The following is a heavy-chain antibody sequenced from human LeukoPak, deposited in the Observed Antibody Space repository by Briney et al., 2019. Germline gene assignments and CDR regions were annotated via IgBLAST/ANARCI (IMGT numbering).Heavy chain of an antibody. CDR2: IKQDGSEK. CDR1: GFTFSSYW. V-gene: IGHV3-7*01. J-gene: IGHJ4*02. Sequence: GGSLRLSCAASGFTFSSYWMSWVRQAPGKGLEWVANIKQDGSEKYYVDSVKGRFTISRDNAKNSLYLQMNSLRAEDTAVYYCARGGTDDILTGYYDYWGQGTLVTVSS. D-gene: IGHD3-9*01. CDR3: ARGGTDDILTGYYDY.